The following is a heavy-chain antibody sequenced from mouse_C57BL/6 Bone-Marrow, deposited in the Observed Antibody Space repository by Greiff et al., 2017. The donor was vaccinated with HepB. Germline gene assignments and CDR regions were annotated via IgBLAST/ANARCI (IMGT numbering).Heavy chain of an antibody. CDR1: GYAFSSSW. J-gene: IGHJ4*01. V-gene: IGHV1-82*01. Sequence: VQLQQSGPELVKPGASVKISCKASGYAFSSSWMNWVKQRPGKGLEWIGRIYPGDGDTNYNGKFKGKATLTADKSSSTAYMQLSSLTSEDSAVYYCARNYGSGPMDYWGQGTSVTVSS. CDR2: IYPGDGDT. D-gene: IGHD1-1*01. CDR3: ARNYGSGPMDY.